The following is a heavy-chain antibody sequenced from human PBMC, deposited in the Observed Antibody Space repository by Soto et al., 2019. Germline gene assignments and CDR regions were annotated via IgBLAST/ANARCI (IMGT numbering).Heavy chain of an antibody. CDR2: ISRDGSSS. J-gene: IGHJ4*02. Sequence: LGESLKISCKVSGISFDDNAISWVRQMPGKGLEWMGRISRDGSSSSYSPSFQGHVSIYADRTTNTAYLQWSNLTTSDTAMYYCARLGPGDWGQGTWVTVSS. D-gene: IGHD7-27*01. V-gene: IGHV5-10-1*01. CDR1: GISFDDNA. CDR3: ARLGPGD.